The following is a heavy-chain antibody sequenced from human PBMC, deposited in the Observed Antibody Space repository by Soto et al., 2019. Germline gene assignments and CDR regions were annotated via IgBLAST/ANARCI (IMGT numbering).Heavy chain of an antibody. J-gene: IGHJ4*02. D-gene: IGHD3-10*01. V-gene: IGHV4-39*01. Sequence: PSETLSLTCIVSGRSISSGSHYWGWVRQPPGKGLEWIGSMYYSGTTYYNPSLKSRVNISVDASKNQFSLKLSSVIAADTAVYYCARHGRSASYYNHFDYWGQGTLVTVSS. CDR3: ARHGRSASYYNHFDY. CDR2: MYYSGTT. CDR1: GRSISSGSHY.